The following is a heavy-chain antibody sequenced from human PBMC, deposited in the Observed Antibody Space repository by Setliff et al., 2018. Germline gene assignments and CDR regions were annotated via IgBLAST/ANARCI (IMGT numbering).Heavy chain of an antibody. J-gene: IGHJ4*02. CDR2: INPNSGGT. V-gene: IGHV1-2*02. D-gene: IGHD2-2*02. Sequence: ASVKVSCKASGGTFSTYAISWVRQAPGQGLEWMGWINPNSGGTNYAQKFQGSVTMTRGTSISAVYMELHSVTSDDAAIYYCARAYTNMVNYFDHWGQGTLVTVSS. CDR3: ARAYTNMVNYFDH. CDR1: GGTFSTYA.